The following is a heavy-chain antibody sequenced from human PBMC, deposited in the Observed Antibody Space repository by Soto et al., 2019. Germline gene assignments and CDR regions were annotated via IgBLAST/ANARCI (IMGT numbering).Heavy chain of an antibody. CDR2: VFHTGTT. J-gene: IGHJ4*02. D-gene: IGHD6-19*01. CDR1: GDSVSSPYY. Sequence: QVQLQESGPGLVKPSGTLSLTCAVSGDSVSSPYYWCWVRQPPGKGLEWIGEVFHTGTTSYNPSLMSRVTISMDKSINQFSLDLSSVPAADTAVYYCARSAGWYAVHSWGPGTLVIVSS. V-gene: IGHV4-4*02. CDR3: ARSAGWYAVHS.